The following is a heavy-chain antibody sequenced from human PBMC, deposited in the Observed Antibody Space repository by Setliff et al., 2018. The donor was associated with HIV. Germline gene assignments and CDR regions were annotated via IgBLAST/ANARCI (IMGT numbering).Heavy chain of an antibody. Sequence: SETLSLTCNVSGDSISNHYWNWIRQPPGKGLEWIATIYNSGNSVSNPSLKSRVTISVDTSRNQFSLTLNSVTAADTAVYYCARVEAKVRGATYGMDVWGQGTTVTVSS. CDR3: ARVEAKVRGATYGMDV. CDR2: IYNSGNS. V-gene: IGHV4-59*11. CDR1: GDSISNHY. J-gene: IGHJ6*02. D-gene: IGHD3-10*01.